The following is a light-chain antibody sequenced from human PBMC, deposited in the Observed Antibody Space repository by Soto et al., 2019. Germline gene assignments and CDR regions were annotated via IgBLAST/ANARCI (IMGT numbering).Light chain of an antibody. Sequence: EIVMTQSPATLSVSPGERATLSCRVSQGISNSLAWYQQKPGQAPRLLIYGVSTRATGIPARFSGSGSGTEFTLTISSLQSEDFAVYYCQQYNNWPSLTVGGGTKVDIK. CDR1: QGISNS. J-gene: IGKJ4*01. CDR3: QQYNNWPSLT. CDR2: GVS. V-gene: IGKV3-15*01.